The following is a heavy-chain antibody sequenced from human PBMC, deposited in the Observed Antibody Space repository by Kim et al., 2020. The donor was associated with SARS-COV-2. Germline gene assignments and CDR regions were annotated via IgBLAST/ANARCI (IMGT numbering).Heavy chain of an antibody. CDR2: IRGDGSTT. CDR3: VSSPGP. CDR1: GFTFSDHW. Sequence: GGSLRLSCAASGFTFSDHWMHWVRQAPGKGPGWVSCIRGDGSTTNYADSVKGRFTISRDNARNTLYLQMNSLRAEDTAVYYCVSSPGPWGQGTLVTVSS. V-gene: IGHV3-74*01. J-gene: IGHJ5*02.